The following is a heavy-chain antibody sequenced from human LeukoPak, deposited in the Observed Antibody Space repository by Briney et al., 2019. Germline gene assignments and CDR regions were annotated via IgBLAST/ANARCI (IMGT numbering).Heavy chain of an antibody. CDR1: GGSISSSSYY. CDR2: IYYSGST. CDR3: ARSGCYSYDYLRFDFEC. V-gene: IGHV4-39*01. J-gene: IGHJ4*02. D-gene: IGHD3-16*01. Sequence: SETLSLTCTVSGGSISSSSYYWGWLRQPPGKGLEWIGSIYYSGSTYYNPSSKSRDTISVDPSTNQFALKLSYVTAADTAVYYCARSGCYSYDYLRFDFECWGKGVLVT.